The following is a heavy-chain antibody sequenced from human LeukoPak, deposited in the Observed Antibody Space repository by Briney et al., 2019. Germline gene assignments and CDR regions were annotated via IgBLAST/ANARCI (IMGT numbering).Heavy chain of an antibody. Sequence: PSETLSLTCTVSGGSISSGDYYWSWIRQPPGKGLERIGYIYYSGSTSYNPSLKSRVSISVDTSRNHFSLKLSSVTAADTAVYFCARVGGDYWYFDLWGRGTLVTVSS. V-gene: IGHV4-30-4*01. CDR3: ARVGGDYWYFDL. J-gene: IGHJ2*01. D-gene: IGHD2-21*01. CDR2: IYYSGST. CDR1: GGSISSGDYY.